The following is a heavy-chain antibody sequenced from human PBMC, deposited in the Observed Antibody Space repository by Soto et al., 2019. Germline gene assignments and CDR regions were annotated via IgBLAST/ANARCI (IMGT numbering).Heavy chain of an antibody. V-gene: IGHV4-30-2*06. J-gene: IGHJ6*02. CDR3: AREDSTEGGMDV. CDR1: GGSISSGGFS. Sequence: SETLSLTCAVSGGSISSGGFSWSWIRQSPGKGLELIGYVYYSGSTYYNPSLKSRVTMSVDRSKNEFSLRLSSVTAADTAVYYCAREDSTEGGMDVWGQGTTVTVSS. CDR2: VYYSGST. D-gene: IGHD4-17*01.